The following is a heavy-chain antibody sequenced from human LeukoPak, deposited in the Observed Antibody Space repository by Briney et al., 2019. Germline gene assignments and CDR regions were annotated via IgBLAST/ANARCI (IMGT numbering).Heavy chain of an antibody. J-gene: IGHJ4*02. D-gene: IGHD2-15*01. CDR1: GYTFTSYD. CDR2: INPSGGST. CDR3: ARDGGYCSGGSCYYFDY. V-gene: IGHV1-46*01. Sequence: ASVKVSCKASGYTFTSYDINWVRQATGQGLEWMGIINPSGGSTSYAQKFQGRVTMTRDTSTSTVYMELSSLRSEDTAVYYCARDGGYCSGGSCYYFDYWGQGALVTVSS.